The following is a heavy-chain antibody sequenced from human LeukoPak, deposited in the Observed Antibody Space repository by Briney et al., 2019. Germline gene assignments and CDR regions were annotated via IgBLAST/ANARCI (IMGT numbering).Heavy chain of an antibody. J-gene: IGHJ4*02. CDR2: ITSNSGTI. Sequence: SLRLSCAASGFRFDDYAMHWVRQAPGKGLEWVSTITSNSGTISYADSVKGRFTISRDNANNSLSLQMNSLRSEDTALYFCAKGRSAIASAAFNSWGQGTLVTVSS. CDR3: AKGRSAIASAAFNS. CDR1: GFRFDDYA. D-gene: IGHD2-21*01. V-gene: IGHV3-9*01.